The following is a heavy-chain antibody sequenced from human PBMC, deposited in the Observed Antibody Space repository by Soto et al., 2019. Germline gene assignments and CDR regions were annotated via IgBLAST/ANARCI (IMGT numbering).Heavy chain of an antibody. V-gene: IGHV3-64*01. CDR1: GFTFSTYA. CDR2: ISSNGGNT. J-gene: IGHJ4*02. CDR3: ARARGGQDREVWYFDS. D-gene: IGHD2-15*01. Sequence: GGSLRLSCAASGFTFSTYAMHWVRQAPGKGLEYVSAISSNGGNTYYGNSVKGRFTISRDNSRNTLFLQMGSLRPDDMAVYYCARARGGQDREVWYFDSWGQGTLVTVSS.